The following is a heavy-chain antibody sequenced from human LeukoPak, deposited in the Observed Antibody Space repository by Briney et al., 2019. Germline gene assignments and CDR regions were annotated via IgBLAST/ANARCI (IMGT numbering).Heavy chain of an antibody. D-gene: IGHD1/OR15-1a*01. V-gene: IGHV3-30-3*01. CDR3: VREGEHFDY. J-gene: IGHJ4*02. Sequence: GGSLRLSCAASGFAFTAYLIHWVRQPPGKGLEWVAVMSSDGNAIFYADSVRGRFTISRDNSKNTLYLQVNSLRVEDTAVYYCVREGEHFDYWGQGTLVAVSS. CDR2: MSSDGNAI. CDR1: GFAFTAYL.